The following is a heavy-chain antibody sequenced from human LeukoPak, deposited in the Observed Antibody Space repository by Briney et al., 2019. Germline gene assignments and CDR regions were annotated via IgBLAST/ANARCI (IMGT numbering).Heavy chain of an antibody. CDR1: EFTFSTYS. CDR2: ITYDGKNK. Sequence: GGSLRLSCVASEFTFSTYSMRWVRQAPGKGLEWVAVITYDGKNKYYADSVKGRFTISRDNSGNTVHLQMNSLRPEDTAVYYCARDAGYGSGIYIDHWGQGALVTVSS. D-gene: IGHD3-10*01. CDR3: ARDAGYGSGIYIDH. J-gene: IGHJ4*02. V-gene: IGHV3-30*04.